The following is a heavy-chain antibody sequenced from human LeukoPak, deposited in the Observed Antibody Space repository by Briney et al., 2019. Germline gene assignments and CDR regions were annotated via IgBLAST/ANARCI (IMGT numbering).Heavy chain of an antibody. Sequence: SETLSLTRTVSVGSISSYYWSSIWQPPRKGRGWVGHIYYSGSTNYNPSLKSRVTISVDTSKNQFSLNLSSVSAADSAVYYCARGVNSTVVPAAIDFLDYWGQGTLVTVSS. CDR3: ARGVNSTVVPAAIDFLDY. CDR2: IYYSGST. J-gene: IGHJ4*02. CDR1: VGSISSYY. V-gene: IGHV4-59*12. D-gene: IGHD2-2*02.